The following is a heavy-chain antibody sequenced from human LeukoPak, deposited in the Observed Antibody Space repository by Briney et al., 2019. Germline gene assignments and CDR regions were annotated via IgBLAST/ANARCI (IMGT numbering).Heavy chain of an antibody. CDR3: AGERGEEYSSGWYKRNYFDN. CDR2: IYHSGST. D-gene: IGHD6-19*01. V-gene: IGHV4-30-2*01. J-gene: IGHJ4*02. CDR1: GGSISSGGYY. Sequence: PSETLSLTCTVSGGSISSGGYYWSWIRQPPGKGLEWIGYIYHSGSTYYNPSLKSRVTISVDRSKNQFSLKLSSVTAADTAVYYCAGERGEEYSSGWYKRNYFDNWGQGIRVTVSS.